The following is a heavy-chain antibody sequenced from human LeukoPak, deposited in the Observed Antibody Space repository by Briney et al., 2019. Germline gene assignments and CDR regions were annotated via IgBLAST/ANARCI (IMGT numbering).Heavy chain of an antibody. J-gene: IGHJ3*02. Sequence: SVKVSCKASGYTFTSYDINWVRQATGQGLEWMGGIIPIFGTANYAQKFQGRVTITADESTSTAYMELSSLRSEDTAVYYCAKEGDYYDSSGYYYDDAFDIWGQGTMVTVSS. CDR1: GYTFTSYD. CDR3: AKEGDYYDSSGYYYDDAFDI. CDR2: IIPIFGTA. V-gene: IGHV1-69*13. D-gene: IGHD3-22*01.